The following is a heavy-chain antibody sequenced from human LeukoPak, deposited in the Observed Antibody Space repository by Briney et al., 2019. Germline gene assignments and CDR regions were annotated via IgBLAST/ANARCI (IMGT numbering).Heavy chain of an antibody. J-gene: IGHJ3*02. V-gene: IGHV1-18*01. CDR3: ARVRVDIVAKGAFDI. CDR2: ISAYNGNT. D-gene: IGHD5-12*01. CDR1: GYTFTSYG. Sequence: ASVKVSCKASGYTFTSYGICWVRQAPGQGLEWMGWISAYNGNTNYAQKLQGRVTMTTDTSTSTAYMELRSLRSDDTAVYYCARVRVDIVAKGAFDIWGQGTMVTVSS.